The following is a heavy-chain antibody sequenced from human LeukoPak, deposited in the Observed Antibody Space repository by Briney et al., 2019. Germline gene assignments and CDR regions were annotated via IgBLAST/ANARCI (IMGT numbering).Heavy chain of an antibody. CDR1: GYTFTSYD. Sequence: PSVKVSCKASGYTFTSYDIIWVRQASGQGLEWMGWMNPNSGHTGYAQKFQGRVTMTRTTSISTAYMELTSLTSEDSAVYYCARSIVGVRKRNDYWGQGTLVSVSS. J-gene: IGHJ4*02. V-gene: IGHV1-8*01. D-gene: IGHD1-26*01. CDR2: MNPNSGHT. CDR3: ARSIVGVRKRNDY.